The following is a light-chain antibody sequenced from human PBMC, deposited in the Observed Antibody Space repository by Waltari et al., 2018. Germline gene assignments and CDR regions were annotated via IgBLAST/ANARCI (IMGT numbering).Light chain of an antibody. CDR3: QQYKNWPYT. V-gene: IGKV3-15*01. J-gene: IGKJ2*01. Sequence: EIVMTQSPATLSVSPGERAILFCRASQSISNNVAWYQQKPGQAPRLVLYGASTRATGIPARFSGSGSGTEFTLTISSLQSEDFAVYYCQQYKNWPYTLGQGTKLEIK. CDR1: QSISNN. CDR2: GAS.